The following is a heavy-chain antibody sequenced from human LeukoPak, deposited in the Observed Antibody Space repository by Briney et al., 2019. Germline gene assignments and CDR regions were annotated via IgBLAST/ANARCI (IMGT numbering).Heavy chain of an antibody. CDR1: GFSFNNYP. J-gene: IGHJ4*02. Sequence: GGSLRLSCAASGFSFNNYPMHWVRQTPEKGLMWVSRVDTASFTTYAESVKGRFTISRDNPKNMVNLQMNSLRVEDTAVYYCANSPYYYDSSDSFDYWGQGTLVTVSS. CDR3: ANSPYYYDSSDSFDY. D-gene: IGHD3-22*01. V-gene: IGHV3-74*01. CDR2: VDTASFT.